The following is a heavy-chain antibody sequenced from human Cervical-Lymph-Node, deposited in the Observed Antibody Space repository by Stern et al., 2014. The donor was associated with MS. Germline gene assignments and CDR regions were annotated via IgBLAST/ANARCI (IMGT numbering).Heavy chain of an antibody. CDR2: IIPIFGTA. CDR3: AREAYDSSGYYLGHFDY. Sequence: QVQLGQSGAEVKKPGSSVKVSCKASGGTFSSYAISWVRQAPGQGLEWMGGIIPIFGTANYAQKFQGRVTITADESTSTAYMELSSLRSEDTAVYYCAREAYDSSGYYLGHFDYWGQGTLVTVSS. V-gene: IGHV1-69*01. D-gene: IGHD3-22*01. CDR1: GGTFSSYA. J-gene: IGHJ4*02.